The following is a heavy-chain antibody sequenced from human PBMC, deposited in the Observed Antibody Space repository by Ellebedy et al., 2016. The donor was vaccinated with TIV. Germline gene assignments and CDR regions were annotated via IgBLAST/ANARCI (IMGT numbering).Heavy chain of an antibody. CDR3: AREVRYGMDV. Sequence: GESLKISXAASGFTFSSYAMHWVRQAPGKGLEWVAVISYDGSNKYYADSVKGRFTISRDNSKNTLYLQMNSLRAEDTAVYYCAREVRYGMDVWGQGTTVTVSS. V-gene: IGHV3-30-3*01. CDR1: GFTFSSYA. CDR2: ISYDGSNK. J-gene: IGHJ6*02.